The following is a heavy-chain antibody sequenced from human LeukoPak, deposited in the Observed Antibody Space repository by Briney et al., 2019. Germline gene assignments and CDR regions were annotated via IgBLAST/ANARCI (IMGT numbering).Heavy chain of an antibody. D-gene: IGHD6-19*01. CDR3: ARDSSGWYEGFDY. J-gene: IGHJ4*02. CDR1: GGSISSYY. CDR2: IYYSGST. V-gene: IGHV4-59*01. Sequence: SETLSLTCTVSGGSISSYYWSWIRQPPGKGLEWIGHIYYSGSTNYNPSLKSRVTISVDTSKNQFSLKLSSVTAADTAVYYCARDSSGWYEGFDYWGQGTLVTVSS.